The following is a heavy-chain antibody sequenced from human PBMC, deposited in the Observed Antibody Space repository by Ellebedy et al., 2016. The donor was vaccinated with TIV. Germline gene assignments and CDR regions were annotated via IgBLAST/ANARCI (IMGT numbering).Heavy chain of an antibody. CDR1: GFTFSTSP. J-gene: IGHJ4*02. Sequence: GGSLRLSXVASGFTFSTSPMSWVRQAPGKGLEWVSAINGGDGDTFYRDSLKGRFTISRDNSKNTLYLQMNSLRAEDTALYYCAKTHYDILDYWGQGTLVTVSS. CDR2: INGGDGDT. D-gene: IGHD3-9*01. CDR3: AKTHYDILDY. V-gene: IGHV3-23*01.